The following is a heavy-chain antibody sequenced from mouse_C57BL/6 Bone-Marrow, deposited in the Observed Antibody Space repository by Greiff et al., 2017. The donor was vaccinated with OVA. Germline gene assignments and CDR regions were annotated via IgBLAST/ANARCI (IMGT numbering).Heavy chain of an antibody. Sequence: QVQLQQSGAELVKPGASVKLSCKASGYTFTEYTIHWVKQRSGQGLEWIGWFYPGSGSIKYNEKFKDKATLTADKSSSTVYMELSRLTSEDSAVYCCARHAEEKKEKKRNWDPYWYLDVWGTGTTVTVSS. CDR2: FYPGSGSI. J-gene: IGHJ1*03. CDR1: GYTFTEYT. D-gene: IGHD4-1*01. CDR3: ARHAEEKKEKKRNWDPYWYLDV. V-gene: IGHV1-62-2*01.